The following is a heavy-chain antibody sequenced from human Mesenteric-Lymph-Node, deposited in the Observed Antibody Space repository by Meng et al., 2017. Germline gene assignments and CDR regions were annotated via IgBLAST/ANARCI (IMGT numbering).Heavy chain of an antibody. D-gene: IGHD3-22*01. J-gene: IGHJ4*02. CDR2: INHSGST. CDR1: GGAISSSSYY. CDR3: ARAYYYDSSGYYHVGVLDY. V-gene: IGHV4-39*07. Sequence: SETLSLTCTVSGGAISSSSYYWGWIRQPPGKGLEWIGEINHSGSTNYNPSLKSRVTISVDTSKNQFSLKLSSVTAADTAVYYCARAYYYDSSGYYHVGVLDYWGQGTLVTVSS.